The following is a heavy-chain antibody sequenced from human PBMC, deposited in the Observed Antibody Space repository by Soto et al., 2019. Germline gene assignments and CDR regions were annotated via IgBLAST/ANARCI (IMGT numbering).Heavy chain of an antibody. V-gene: IGHV3-23*01. Sequence: EVQLLESGGGLVQPGGSLRLSCAASGFTFSSYAMSWVRQAPGKGLEWVSAISGSGGSTYYADSEKGRFTISRDNSKNSLYMKMNSLRAEDTAVYYCAYSSTPFDYWGQGTLVTVSS. CDR2: ISGSGGST. CDR3: AYSSTPFDY. J-gene: IGHJ4*02. CDR1: GFTFSSYA. D-gene: IGHD6-13*01.